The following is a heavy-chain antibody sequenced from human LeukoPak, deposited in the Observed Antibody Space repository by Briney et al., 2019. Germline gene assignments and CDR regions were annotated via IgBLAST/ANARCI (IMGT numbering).Heavy chain of an antibody. CDR3: AKDASGWYYYDSSGYYYFDY. J-gene: IGHJ4*02. CDR1: AFAVSSNY. V-gene: IGHV3-66*01. CDR2: IDSGGST. D-gene: IGHD3-22*01. Sequence: GGSLRLSCAASAFAVSSNYMSWVRQAPGKGLEWVSVIDSGGSTYYADSVKGRFIISRDNSKNTLYLQMNSLRAEDTAVYYCAKDASGWYYYDSSGYYYFDYWGQGTLVTVSS.